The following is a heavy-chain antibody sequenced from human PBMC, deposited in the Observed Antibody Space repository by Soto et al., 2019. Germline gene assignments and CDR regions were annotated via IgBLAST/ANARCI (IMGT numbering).Heavy chain of an antibody. D-gene: IGHD6-13*01. CDR2: ISLDGSNT. Sequence: GGSLRLSCAASGFTFISYAMHWVRQAPGKGLEWVAVISLDGSNTYYADSVKGRFTISRDNSKNTLYLQMNSLRVEDTAVYYCASAYRSSWHRFDYWGQGTLVTVSS. CDR1: GFTFISYA. V-gene: IGHV3-30-3*01. CDR3: ASAYRSSWHRFDY. J-gene: IGHJ4*02.